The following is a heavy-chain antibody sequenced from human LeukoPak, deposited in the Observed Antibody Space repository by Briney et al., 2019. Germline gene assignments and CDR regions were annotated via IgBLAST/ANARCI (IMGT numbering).Heavy chain of an antibody. CDR3: ATDPYYYGSGSYYNKSGWFDP. J-gene: IGHJ5*02. Sequence: ASVKVSCKVSGYTLTELSMHWVRQAPGKGLEWMGGFDPEDGETIYAQKFQCRVTMTEDTSTDTAYMELSSLRSEDTAVYYCATDPYYYGSGSYYNKSGWFDPWGQGTLVTVSS. CDR1: GYTLTELS. V-gene: IGHV1-24*01. D-gene: IGHD3-10*01. CDR2: FDPEDGET.